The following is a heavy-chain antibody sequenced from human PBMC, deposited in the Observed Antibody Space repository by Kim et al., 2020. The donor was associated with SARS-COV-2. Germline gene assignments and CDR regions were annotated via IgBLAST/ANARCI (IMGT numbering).Heavy chain of an antibody. J-gene: IGHJ4*02. Sequence: SETLSLTCTVSGGSISSYYWSWIQQPPGKGLEWIGYIYYSGSTNYNPSLKSRVTISVDTSKNQFSLKLSSVTAADTAVYYCARRAMTGYYDYWGQGTLVTVSS. CDR2: IYYSGST. V-gene: IGHV4-59*01. CDR3: ARRAMTGYYDY. CDR1: GGSISSYY. D-gene: IGHD3-9*01.